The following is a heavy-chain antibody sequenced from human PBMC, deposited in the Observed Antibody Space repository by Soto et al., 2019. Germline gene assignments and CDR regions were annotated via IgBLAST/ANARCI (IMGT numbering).Heavy chain of an antibody. Sequence: QVQLVQSGVEVKKPGASVKVSCKAMGYIFTNYGLSWVRQAPGEGPEWLGWISAYNGHTKYAPKVQDRVTLTTDTSATTAYLELRSLRYDEAACYYCARWDGGYFDNWGQGNLVLVS. V-gene: IGHV1-18*01. CDR1: GYIFTNYG. CDR2: ISAYNGHT. J-gene: IGHJ4*02. D-gene: IGHD1-26*01. CDR3: ARWDGGYFDN.